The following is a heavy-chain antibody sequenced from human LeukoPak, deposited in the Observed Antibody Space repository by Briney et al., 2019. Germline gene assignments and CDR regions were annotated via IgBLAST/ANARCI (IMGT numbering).Heavy chain of an antibody. CDR1: GFTFSSYA. J-gene: IGHJ4*02. Sequence: GGSLRLFCAASGFTFSSYAMSWVPQAPGKGLEWGPAISGSGGSTYYADSVKGRFTISRDNSKNTLYLQMNSLRAEDTAVYYCAKDQSAYTEYYFDYWGQGTLVTVSS. CDR2: ISGSGGST. D-gene: IGHD3-16*01. CDR3: AKDQSAYTEYYFDY. V-gene: IGHV3-23*01.